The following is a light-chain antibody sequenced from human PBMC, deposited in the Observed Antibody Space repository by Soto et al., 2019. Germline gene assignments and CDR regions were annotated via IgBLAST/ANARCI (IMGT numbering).Light chain of an antibody. Sequence: QSALTQPASVSGSPGQSITISCTGSSSDIGGYNYVSWYQQHPGKAPKLMIYEVSNRPSGVSNRFSGSKSGNTASLTISGLQAEDEADYYCSSYTRSSARYVFGTGTKVTVL. CDR2: EVS. CDR1: SSDIGGYNY. V-gene: IGLV2-14*01. CDR3: SSYTRSSARYV. J-gene: IGLJ1*01.